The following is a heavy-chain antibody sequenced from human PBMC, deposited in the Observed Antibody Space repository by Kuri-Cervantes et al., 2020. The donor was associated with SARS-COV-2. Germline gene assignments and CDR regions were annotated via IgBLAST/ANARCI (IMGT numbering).Heavy chain of an antibody. Sequence: ASVKVSCKASGYPFNSFGITWVRQAPGQGLEWMGRTSYLNGKADYAQKIQGRVIMTRDTSTDTAYMELRNLRSDDTAVYYCARDPTKWELNHFYYGLDVWGQGTTVTVSS. CDR2: TSYLNGKA. CDR3: ARDPTKWELNHFYYGLDV. D-gene: IGHD1-26*01. CDR1: GYPFNSFG. J-gene: IGHJ6*02. V-gene: IGHV1-18*04.